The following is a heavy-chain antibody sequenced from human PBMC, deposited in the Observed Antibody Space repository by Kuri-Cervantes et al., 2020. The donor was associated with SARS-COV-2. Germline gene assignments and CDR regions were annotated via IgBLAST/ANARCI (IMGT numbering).Heavy chain of an antibody. V-gene: IGHV3-30*18. CDR2: MSADESYK. CDR3: AKEEKVLRFLEWLGGMDV. D-gene: IGHD3-3*01. CDR1: GFSFRTHG. Sequence: GESLKISCAASGFSFRTHGMHWVRRASGRGLEWVAVMSADESYKNYGDSVKGRFTISRDNSKNTLYLQMNSLRAEDTAVYYCAKEEKVLRFLEWLGGMDVWGQGTTVTVSS. J-gene: IGHJ6*02.